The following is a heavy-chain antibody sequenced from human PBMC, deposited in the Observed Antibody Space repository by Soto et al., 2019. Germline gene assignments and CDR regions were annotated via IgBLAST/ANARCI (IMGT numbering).Heavy chain of an antibody. CDR1: GGSISSSSYY. V-gene: IGHV4-39*01. CDR3: ARLFNGIIRLRANNGFDP. Sequence: SETLSLTCTVSGGSISSSSYYWGWIRQPPGKGLEWIGSIYYSGSTYYNPSLKRRVTISVATSKNQFSLKLSSVTAADTAVYYCARLFNGIIRLRANNGFDPWGQETLVTASS. J-gene: IGHJ5*02. D-gene: IGHD3-16*01. CDR2: IYYSGST.